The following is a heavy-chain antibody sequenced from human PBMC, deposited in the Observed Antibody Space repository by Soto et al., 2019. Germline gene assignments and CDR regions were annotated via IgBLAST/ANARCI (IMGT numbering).Heavy chain of an antibody. CDR1: GFTFSSYA. CDR3: ARGYYDILTGYYFDY. Sequence: GGSLRLSCAASGFTFSSYAMHWVRQAPGKGLEWVAVISYDGSNKYYADSVKGRFTISRDSSKNTLYLQMNSLRAEDTAVYYCARGYYDILTGYYFDYWGQGTLVTVSS. J-gene: IGHJ4*02. V-gene: IGHV3-30*04. D-gene: IGHD3-9*01. CDR2: ISYDGSNK.